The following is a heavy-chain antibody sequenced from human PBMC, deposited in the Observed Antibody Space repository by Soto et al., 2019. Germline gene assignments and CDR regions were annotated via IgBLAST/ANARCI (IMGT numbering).Heavy chain of an antibody. CDR2: IIPILGIA. CDR3: ARAHDYGDYSWYFDY. J-gene: IGHJ4*02. D-gene: IGHD4-17*01. Sequence: VQLVQSGAEVKKPGSSVKVSCKASGGTFSSYTISWVRQAPGQGLEWMGRIIPILGIANYAQKFQGRVTITADKSTSTAYMELSSLRSEDTAVYYCARAHDYGDYSWYFDYWGQGTLVTVSS. CDR1: GGTFSSYT. V-gene: IGHV1-69*02.